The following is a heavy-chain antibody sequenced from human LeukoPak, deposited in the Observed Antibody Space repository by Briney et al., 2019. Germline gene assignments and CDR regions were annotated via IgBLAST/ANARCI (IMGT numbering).Heavy chain of an antibody. Sequence: GGSLRLSCAASGFTFSTYAMSWVRQAPGEGLEWVSTISGSGGSTYYADSVKGRFAISRDDSKNTLYLQVNSLRAEDTAVYYCANSRGPRHWYFDVWGRGTLVTVSS. D-gene: IGHD2/OR15-2a*01. CDR2: ISGSGGST. CDR3: ANSRGPRHWYFDV. CDR1: GFTFSTYA. J-gene: IGHJ2*01. V-gene: IGHV3-23*01.